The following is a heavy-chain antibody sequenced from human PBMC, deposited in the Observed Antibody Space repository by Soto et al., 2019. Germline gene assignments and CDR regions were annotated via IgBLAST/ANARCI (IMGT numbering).Heavy chain of an antibody. CDR2: IYHSGST. J-gene: IGHJ6*02. CDR1: GGSISSSNW. CDR3: ARISGSYYYGMDV. V-gene: IGHV4-4*02. Sequence: QVQLQESGPGLVKPSGTLSLTCAVSGGSISSSNWWSWVRQPPGKGLEWIGEIYHSGSTNYNPSLTSPATISVDTSKKPVSLKLSSVTAADTAVYYCARISGSYYYGMDVWGQGPTVTVSS. D-gene: IGHD1-26*01.